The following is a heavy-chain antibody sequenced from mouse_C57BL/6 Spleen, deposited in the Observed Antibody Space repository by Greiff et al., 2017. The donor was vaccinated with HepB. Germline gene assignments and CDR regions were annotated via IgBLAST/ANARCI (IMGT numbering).Heavy chain of an antibody. Sequence: VQLQQPGAELVRPGSSVKLSCKASGYTFTSYWMHWVKQRPIQGLEWIGNIDPSDSETHYNQKFKYKATLTVDKSSSTAYMQLSSLTSEDSAVYYCARGGYSNGRYFDYWGQGTTLTVSS. CDR1: GYTFTSYW. D-gene: IGHD2-5*01. CDR2: IDPSDSET. J-gene: IGHJ2*01. CDR3: ARGGYSNGRYFDY. V-gene: IGHV1-52*01.